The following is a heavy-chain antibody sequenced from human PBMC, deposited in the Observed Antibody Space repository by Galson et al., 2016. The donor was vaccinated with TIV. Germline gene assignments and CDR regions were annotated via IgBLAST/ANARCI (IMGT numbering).Heavy chain of an antibody. D-gene: IGHD3-10*01. CDR2: INPKTGAT. J-gene: IGHJ3*01. CDR3: ARSDSYYKYALDV. CDR1: GYSFTGYF. Sequence: SVKVSCKASGYSFTGYFMHWVRQAPGQGLEWMGWINPKTGATTYAQEFQGRITMTRDTSAGTVYMALNRLQSDDTAVYYCARSDSYYKYALDVWGQGTTVTVSS. V-gene: IGHV1-2*02.